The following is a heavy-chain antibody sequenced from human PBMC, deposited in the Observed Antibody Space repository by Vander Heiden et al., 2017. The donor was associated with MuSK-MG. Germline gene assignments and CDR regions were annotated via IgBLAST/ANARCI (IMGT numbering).Heavy chain of an antibody. CDR1: GFTFSSYS. CDR3: ARRDFYMDV. J-gene: IGHJ6*03. V-gene: IGHV3-21*01. CDR2: ISSSRTSI. Sequence: EVQLVESGGGLVKPGGSLRLSCAASGFTFSSYSMNWVRQAPGKGLEWVSSISSSRTSIYYADSVKGRFTMSRDNAKNSLYLQMNSLRAEDTAVYYGARRDFYMDVWGKVTTVTVS.